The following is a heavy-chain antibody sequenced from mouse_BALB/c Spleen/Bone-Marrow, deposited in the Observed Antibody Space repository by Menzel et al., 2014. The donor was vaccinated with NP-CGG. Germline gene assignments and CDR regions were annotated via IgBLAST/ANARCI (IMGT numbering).Heavy chain of an antibody. V-gene: IGHV1-9*01. CDR3: AEDDYLNYDSMDY. J-gene: IGHJ4*01. CDR2: ILPGSGST. CDR1: GYSFSSYW. D-gene: IGHD5-5*01. Sequence: QVQLQQSGAELVTPGPSMTISCTVTGYSFSSYWIDWVKQRPGHGLEWIGEILPGSGSTNYNERFKGKATCTADTTSKAAFMKNSRLTYEAAVDYYGAEDDYLNYDSMDYWGQGTSVTVSS.